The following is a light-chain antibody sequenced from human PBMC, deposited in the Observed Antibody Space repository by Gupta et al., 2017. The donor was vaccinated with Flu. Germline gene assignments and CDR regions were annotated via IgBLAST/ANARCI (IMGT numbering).Light chain of an antibody. V-gene: IGKV1-39*01. CDR1: QSISSY. J-gene: IGKJ1*01. CDR2: AAS. Sequence: PSSLSASVGDRVTITCRASQSISSYLNWYQQKPGKAPKLLIYAASRLQSGVPSRFSGSGSGTDFTLTISSLQPEDFATYYCQQSYSTPSTFGQGTKVEIK. CDR3: QQSYSTPST.